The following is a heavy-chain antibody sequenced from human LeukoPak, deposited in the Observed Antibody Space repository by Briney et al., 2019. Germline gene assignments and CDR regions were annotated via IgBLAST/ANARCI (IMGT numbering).Heavy chain of an antibody. CDR2: MKPDGSEI. CDR1: GFTFDLSW. CDR3: ASGNSFDY. Sequence: PGGSLRLSYAASGFTFDLSWMSWVRQAPGKGLECVANMKPDGSEIYYVDSVRGRFTVSRDNAKNSLYLQMNSLRADDTAVYFCASGNSFDYWGQGTLVTVSS. J-gene: IGHJ4*02. V-gene: IGHV3-7*01. D-gene: IGHD2-15*01.